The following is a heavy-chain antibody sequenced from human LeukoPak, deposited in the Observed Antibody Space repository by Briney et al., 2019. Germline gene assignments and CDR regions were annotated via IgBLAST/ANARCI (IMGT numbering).Heavy chain of an antibody. CDR3: ARRAVANGMDV. CDR2: INPSGGST. CDR1: EYTFSSYY. J-gene: IGHJ6*02. D-gene: IGHD6-19*01. V-gene: IGHV1-46*01. Sequence: APVKVSCKAFEYTFSSYYMHWVRQAPGQGLEWMGIINPSGGSTSYAQKFQGRVTMTRDTSTSTVYMELSSLRSEDTAVYYCARRAVANGMDVWGQGTTVTVSS.